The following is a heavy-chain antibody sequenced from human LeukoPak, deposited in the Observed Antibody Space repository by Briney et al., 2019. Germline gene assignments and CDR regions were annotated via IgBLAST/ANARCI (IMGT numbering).Heavy chain of an antibody. J-gene: IGHJ4*02. V-gene: IGHV4-39*07. CDR1: GGSISSSSYY. Sequence: SETLSLTCTVSGGSISSSSYYWGWIRQPPGKGLEWIGSIYYSGSTYYNPSLKSRVTISVDTSKNQFSLKLSSVTAADTAVYYCARGHGHPLYYFDYWGQGTLVTVSS. D-gene: IGHD2-8*01. CDR2: IYYSGST. CDR3: ARGHGHPLYYFDY.